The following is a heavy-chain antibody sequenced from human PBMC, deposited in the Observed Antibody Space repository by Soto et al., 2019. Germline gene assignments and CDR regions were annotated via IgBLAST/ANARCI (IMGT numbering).Heavy chain of an antibody. Sequence: PSETLSLTCAVSGYSIRNGYYWGWIRQPPGKGLEWIGSMYHSGIAYYNPSLQSRVAISIDTSENQFSLKLISVTAADTAVYYCARDYEYYYDNSADYSRPFDFWGQGILVTVSS. D-gene: IGHD3-22*01. CDR3: ARDYEYYYDNSADYSRPFDF. CDR1: GYSIRNGYY. CDR2: MYHSGIA. V-gene: IGHV4-38-2*02. J-gene: IGHJ4*02.